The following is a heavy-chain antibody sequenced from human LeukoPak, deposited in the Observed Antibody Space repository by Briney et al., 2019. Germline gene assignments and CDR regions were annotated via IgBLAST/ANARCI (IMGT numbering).Heavy chain of an antibody. CDR2: IIPILGIA. D-gene: IGHD2-15*01. J-gene: IGHJ3*02. Sequence: SVKVSCKASGGTFSSYAISWVRQAPGQGLEWMGRIIPILGIASYAQKFQGRVTITADKSTSTAYMELSSLRSEDTAVYYWARDDSGEKGAFDIWGQGTMVTVSS. CDR3: ARDDSGEKGAFDI. CDR1: GGTFSSYA. V-gene: IGHV1-69*04.